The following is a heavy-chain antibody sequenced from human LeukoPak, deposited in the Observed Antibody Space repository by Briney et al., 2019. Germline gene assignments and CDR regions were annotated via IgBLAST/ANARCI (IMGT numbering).Heavy chain of an antibody. J-gene: IGHJ4*02. D-gene: IGHD3-10*01. CDR3: ARLLKGRRHYFDY. V-gene: IGHV4-34*01. CDR1: GGSFSGYY. Sequence: SETLSLTCAVYGGSFSGYYWSWIRQPLGKGLEWIGEINHSGSTNYNPSLKSRVTISVDTSKNQFSLKLSSVTAADTAVYYCARLLKGRRHYFDYWGQGTLVTVSS. CDR2: INHSGST.